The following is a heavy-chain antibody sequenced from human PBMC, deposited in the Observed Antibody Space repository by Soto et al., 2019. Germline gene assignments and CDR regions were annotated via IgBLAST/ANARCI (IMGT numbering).Heavy chain of an antibody. CDR2: INAGSGNT. V-gene: IGHV1-3*01. CDR1: GYTFTSYA. Sequence: GASVKVSCKASGYTFTSYAMHWVRQAPGQRLEWMGWINAGSGNTKYSQKFQGRVTITRDTSASTAYMELSSLRSEDTAVYYCASDFIAAAGTVRDYWGQGTLVTVSS. J-gene: IGHJ4*02. D-gene: IGHD6-13*01. CDR3: ASDFIAAAGTVRDY.